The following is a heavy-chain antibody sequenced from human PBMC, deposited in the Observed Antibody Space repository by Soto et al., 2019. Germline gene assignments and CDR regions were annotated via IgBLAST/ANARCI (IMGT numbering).Heavy chain of an antibody. CDR3: ARSRECSGGSCYSGYFQH. D-gene: IGHD2-15*01. Sequence: GGSLRLSCAASGFTVSSNYMSWVRQAPGKGLEWVSVIYSGGSTYYADSVKGRFTISRDNSKNTLYLQMNSLRAEDTAGYYCARSRECSGGSCYSGYFQHWGQGTLVTVSS. J-gene: IGHJ1*01. CDR2: IYSGGST. CDR1: GFTVSSNY. V-gene: IGHV3-66*02.